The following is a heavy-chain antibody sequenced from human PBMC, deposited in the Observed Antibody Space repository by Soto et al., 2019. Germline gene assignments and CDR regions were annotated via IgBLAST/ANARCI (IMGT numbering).Heavy chain of an antibody. Sequence: PGGSLRLSCAASGFTVSSNYVSWVRQAPGKGLEWVSVIYSGGSTYYADSVKGRFTISRDNSKNTVYLQMNSLRAEDTAVYYCARGLYDSSGYPDYWGQGTLVTVSS. CDR2: IYSGGST. V-gene: IGHV3-66*01. D-gene: IGHD3-22*01. CDR3: ARGLYDSSGYPDY. J-gene: IGHJ4*02. CDR1: GFTVSSNY.